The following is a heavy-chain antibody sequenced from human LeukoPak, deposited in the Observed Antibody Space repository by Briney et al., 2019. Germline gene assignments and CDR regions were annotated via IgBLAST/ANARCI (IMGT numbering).Heavy chain of an antibody. CDR1: GGSISSYY. CDR3: ASTIPVVGGDSQRGVAFDI. J-gene: IGHJ3*02. CDR2: IDYSGST. D-gene: IGHD2-21*02. Sequence: SETLSLTCTVSGGSISSYYWSWIRQPPGKGLEWIGYIDYSGSTNYNPSLKSRVTISVDTSKNQFSLKLSSVTAADTAVYYCASTIPVVGGDSQRGVAFDIWGQGTMVTVSS. V-gene: IGHV4-59*01.